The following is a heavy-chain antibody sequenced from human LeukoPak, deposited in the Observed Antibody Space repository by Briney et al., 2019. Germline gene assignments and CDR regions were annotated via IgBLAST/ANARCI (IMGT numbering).Heavy chain of an antibody. CDR3: ARNSDILTESYGAFDT. CDR1: GFTVTDYY. V-gene: IGHV3-53*01. D-gene: IGHD3-9*01. Sequence: GGSMRLSCALSGFTVTDYYMSWVRQAPGKGLEWVSVVYMAGSTYYAHSVRGRFTVSRDTSKNTVYLQMNSLRVEDTAVYYCARNSDILTESYGAFDTWGQGTMVTVSS. CDR2: VYMAGST. J-gene: IGHJ3*02.